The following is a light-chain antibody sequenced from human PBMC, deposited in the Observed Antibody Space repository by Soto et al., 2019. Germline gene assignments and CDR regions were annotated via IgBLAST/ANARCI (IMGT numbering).Light chain of an antibody. J-gene: IGLJ2*01. CDR1: SSNIGSAY. CDR2: RNN. V-gene: IGLV1-47*01. Sequence: QSVLTQPPSASGTPGQTVTISCSGSSSNIGSAYIYWYQYLPGTAPKLLIYRNNQRPSGVPDRFSASKSGTSASLAISGLRSEDEADYYCAAWDDSLVVFGGGTKLTVL. CDR3: AAWDDSLVV.